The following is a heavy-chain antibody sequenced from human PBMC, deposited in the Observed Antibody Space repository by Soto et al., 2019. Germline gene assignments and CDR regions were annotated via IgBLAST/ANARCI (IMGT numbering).Heavy chain of an antibody. J-gene: IGHJ4*02. V-gene: IGHV3-23*01. CDR2: ISGSGGST. D-gene: IGHD5-18*01. CDR3: AKGIYNYGYNSFDH. CDR1: GFTFSSYA. Sequence: PGGSLRLSCAASGFTFSSYAMSWVRQAPGKGLEWVSAISGSGGSTYYADSVKGRFTISRDNSRNKLYLQMNNLRAEDTAVYYCAKGIYNYGYNSFDHWGQGTLVTVSS.